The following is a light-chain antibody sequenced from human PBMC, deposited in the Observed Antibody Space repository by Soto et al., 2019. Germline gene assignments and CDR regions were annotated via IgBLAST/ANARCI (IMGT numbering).Light chain of an antibody. CDR2: DVR. J-gene: IGLJ3*02. Sequence: QSALTQPRSVSGSPGQSVTISCTGTSSDVGAYNYVSWYQQHPGKAPKLIVFDVRERPSGVPDRFSGSKFGNTASLTISGLQAEDEAEYFCCSYAGSYTGVFGGGTQLTVL. V-gene: IGLV2-11*01. CDR3: CSYAGSYTGV. CDR1: SSDVGAYNY.